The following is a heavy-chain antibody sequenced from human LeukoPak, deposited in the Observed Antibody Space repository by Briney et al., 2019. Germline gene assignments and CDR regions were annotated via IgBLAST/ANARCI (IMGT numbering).Heavy chain of an antibody. V-gene: IGHV3-74*01. D-gene: IGHD3-22*01. J-gene: IGHJ4*02. CDR2: INSDGSST. Sequence: GGSLRLSCAASGFTFSSYWMHWVRQAPGKGLVWVSRINSDGSSTSYADSVKGRFTISRDNSKNTLYLQMNSLRAEDTAVYYCAKFLARYDMRPGGFDYWGQGTLVTVSS. CDR3: AKFLARYDMRPGGFDY. CDR1: GFTFSSYW.